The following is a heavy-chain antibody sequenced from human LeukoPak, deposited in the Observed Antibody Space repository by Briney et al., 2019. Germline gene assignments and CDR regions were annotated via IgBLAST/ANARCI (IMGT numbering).Heavy chain of an antibody. CDR2: ISGSGGST. CDR3: AKDIDRRYNWNYDAFDI. V-gene: IGHV3-23*01. D-gene: IGHD1-1*01. CDR1: GFTFSSYA. J-gene: IGHJ3*02. Sequence: GGSLRLSCAASGFTFSSYAMSWVRQAPGKGLEWVSAISGSGGSTYYADSVKGRFTISRDNSKNTLYLQMNSLRAEDTAVYYCAKDIDRRYNWNYDAFDIWGQGTMVTVSS.